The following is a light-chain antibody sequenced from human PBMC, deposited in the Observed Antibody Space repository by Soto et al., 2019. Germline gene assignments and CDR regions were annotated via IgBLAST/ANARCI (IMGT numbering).Light chain of an antibody. CDR3: QQYGVSST. CDR1: QSVSNRY. J-gene: IGKJ4*01. CDR2: GAS. V-gene: IGKV3-20*01. Sequence: EIVLTQSPGTLSLSPGEGATLSCRASQSVSNRYLAWYQQKPGQAPRLLIYGASSRATGIPDRFSDSGSVTDFTLTITRLEPDDFAVYYCQQYGVSSTFGGGTKVEI.